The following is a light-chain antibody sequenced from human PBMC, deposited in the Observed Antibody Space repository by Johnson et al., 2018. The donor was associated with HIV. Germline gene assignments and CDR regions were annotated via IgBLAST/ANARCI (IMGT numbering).Light chain of an antibody. Sequence: QSVLTQPPSVSAAPGQKVTISCSGSSSNIGNNYVSWYQQFPGTAPKLLIYENNKRPSGIPDRFSGSKSGTSVTLDITGLQTGDEADYYCGTWDSSLSAVLSGTGTKVTVL. CDR1: SSNIGNNY. J-gene: IGLJ1*01. CDR3: GTWDSSLSAVL. CDR2: ENN. V-gene: IGLV1-51*02.